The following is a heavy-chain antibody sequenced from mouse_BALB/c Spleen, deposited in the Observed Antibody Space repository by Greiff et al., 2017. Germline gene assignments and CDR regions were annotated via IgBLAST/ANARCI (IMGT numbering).Heavy chain of an antibody. CDR2: INPSTGYT. CDR1: GYTFTSYW. J-gene: IGHJ3*01. CDR3: ARVERFQAWFAY. V-gene: IGHV1-7*01. Sequence: QVQLQQSWAELAKPGASVKMSCKASGYTFTSYWMHWVKQRPGQGLEWIGYINPSTGYTEYNQKFKDKATLTADKSSSTAYMQLSSLTSEDSAVYYCARVERFQAWFAYWGQGTLVTVSA.